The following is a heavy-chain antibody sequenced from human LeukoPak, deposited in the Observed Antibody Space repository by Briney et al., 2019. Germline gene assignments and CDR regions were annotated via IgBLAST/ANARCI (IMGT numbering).Heavy chain of an antibody. CDR3: ARGPFLYYYDSSGCFDY. CDR1: GCTFTSYD. J-gene: IGHJ4*02. V-gene: IGHV1-8*01. CDR2: MNPNSGNT. D-gene: IGHD3-22*01. Sequence: ASVKVSCKASGCTFTSYDINWVRQATGQGLEWMGWMNPNSGNTGYAQKFQGRVTMTRNTSISTAYMELSSLRSEDTAVYYCARGPFLYYYDSSGCFDYWGQGTLVTVSS.